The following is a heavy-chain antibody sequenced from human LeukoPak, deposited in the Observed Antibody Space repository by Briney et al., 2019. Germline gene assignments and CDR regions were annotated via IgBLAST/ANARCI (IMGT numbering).Heavy chain of an antibody. D-gene: IGHD3-3*01. Sequence: ASVKVSCKASGYTFTSYYMHWVRQAPGQGLEWMEIINPSGGSTSYAQKFQGRVTMTRDMSTSTVYMELSSLRSEDTAVYYCARDERVASHYDFWSGYSAPGFDYWGQGTLVTVSS. J-gene: IGHJ4*02. CDR3: ARDERVASHYDFWSGYSAPGFDY. V-gene: IGHV1-46*01. CDR1: GYTFTSYY. CDR2: INPSGGST.